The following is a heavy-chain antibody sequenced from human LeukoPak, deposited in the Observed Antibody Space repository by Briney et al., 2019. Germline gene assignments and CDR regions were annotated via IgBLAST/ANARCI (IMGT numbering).Heavy chain of an antibody. CDR3: ARDLISSPSSDAFDI. CDR2: ISSSSSYI. Sequence: GGSLRLSCAASGFTFSSYSMNWVRQAPGKGLEWVSSISSSSSYIYYADSVKGRFTISIDNAKNSLYLQMNSLRAEDTAVYYCARDLISSPSSDAFDIWGQGTMVTVSS. V-gene: IGHV3-21*01. J-gene: IGHJ3*02. D-gene: IGHD6-13*01. CDR1: GFTFSSYS.